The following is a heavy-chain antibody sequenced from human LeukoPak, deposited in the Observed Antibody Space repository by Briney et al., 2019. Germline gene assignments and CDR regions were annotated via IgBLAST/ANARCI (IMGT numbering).Heavy chain of an antibody. J-gene: IGHJ5*02. Sequence: GGSLRLSCAASGFTFSSYGMHWVRQAPGKGLEWVAFIRYDGSNKYYADSVKGRFTVSRDNSKNTLYLQMNSLRAEDTAVYYCARKVYYYGSGRGSYNWFDPWGQGTLVTVSS. CDR3: ARKVYYYGSGRGSYNWFDP. D-gene: IGHD3-10*01. CDR2: IRYDGSNK. CDR1: GFTFSSYG. V-gene: IGHV3-30*02.